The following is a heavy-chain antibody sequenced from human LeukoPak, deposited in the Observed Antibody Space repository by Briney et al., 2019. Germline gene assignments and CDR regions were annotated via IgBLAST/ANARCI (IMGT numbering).Heavy chain of an antibody. V-gene: IGHV4-39*07. CDR2: IYYSGST. CDR3: ALSTRGELLFDY. J-gene: IGHJ4*02. CDR1: GGSISSSSYY. D-gene: IGHD1-26*01. Sequence: SETLSLTCTVSGGSISSSSYYWGWIRQPPGKGLEWIGSIYYSGSTYYNPSLKSRVTISVDTSKNQFSLRLSSVTAADTAVYYCALSTRGELLFDYWGQGTLVTVSS.